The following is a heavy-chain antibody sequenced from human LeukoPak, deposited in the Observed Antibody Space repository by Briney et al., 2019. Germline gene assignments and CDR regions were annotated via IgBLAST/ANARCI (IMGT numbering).Heavy chain of an antibody. CDR3: ATDGAGCDT. Sequence: GGSLRLSCAASGFTFNDYYMSWIRQAPGKGLEWLSYINIGGTNTHYADSVKGRFTISRDNAKKSLYLEMNNLRAEDTAVYYCATDGAGCDTWGQGVLVTVSS. J-gene: IGHJ5*02. CDR2: INIGGTNT. CDR1: GFTFNDYY. V-gene: IGHV3-11*01.